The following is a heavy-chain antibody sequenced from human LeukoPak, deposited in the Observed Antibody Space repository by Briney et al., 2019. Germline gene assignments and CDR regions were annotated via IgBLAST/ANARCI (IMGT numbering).Heavy chain of an antibody. CDR2: TSNIGSI. D-gene: IGHD2-2*01. CDR3: AGHRLRSTVDF. CDR1: GGSITSYY. J-gene: IGHJ4*02. Sequence: SETLSLTCTVSGGSITSYYWSWIRQSPGKGLEWIAYTSNIGSINYNPSLKSRVTISLDTSQNHFSLKLSSVTAADAAVYYCAGHRLRSTVDFWGRGTLVTVSS. V-gene: IGHV4-59*08.